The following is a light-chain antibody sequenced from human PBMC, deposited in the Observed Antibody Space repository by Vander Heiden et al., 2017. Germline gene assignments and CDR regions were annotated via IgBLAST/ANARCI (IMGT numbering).Light chain of an antibody. CDR1: QSVHNN. Sequence: EIALTQFPGSLSLSLGDRAALSCRASQSVHNNLAWFQQRPGQAPRLLIYGASSRATDVPDRFSASGSGTDFTLTINSLQSEDVASYYCQQYSSCPFNFGQGTKVEI. V-gene: IGKV3D-15*01. CDR3: QQYSSCPFN. CDR2: GAS. J-gene: IGKJ2*01.